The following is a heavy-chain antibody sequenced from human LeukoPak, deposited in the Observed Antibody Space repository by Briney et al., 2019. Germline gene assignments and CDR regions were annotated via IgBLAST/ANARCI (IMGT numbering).Heavy chain of an antibody. Sequence: SETLSLTCTVSGGSISSCYWSWIRQPAGKGLEWIGRIYTSGSTNYNPSLKSRVTMSVDTSKNQFSLKLSSVTAADTAVYYCARDGQYYYDSSSAFDIWGQGTMVTVSS. D-gene: IGHD3-22*01. CDR2: IYTSGST. CDR1: GGSISSCY. V-gene: IGHV4-4*07. J-gene: IGHJ3*02. CDR3: ARDGQYYYDSSSAFDI.